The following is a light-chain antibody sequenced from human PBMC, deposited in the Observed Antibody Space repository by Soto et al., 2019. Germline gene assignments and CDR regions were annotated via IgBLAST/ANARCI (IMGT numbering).Light chain of an antibody. V-gene: IGKV1-39*01. Sequence: DIQMTQSPSSLSASVGDRVTITCRASQSISSHLSWYQQKPGKAPKLLIHAASSLQSGVPSRFSGSGSGTDFTLTISSLQPEDSASYYCQQTYSSLRTVGQGTKVEI. J-gene: IGKJ1*01. CDR1: QSISSH. CDR2: AAS. CDR3: QQTYSSLRT.